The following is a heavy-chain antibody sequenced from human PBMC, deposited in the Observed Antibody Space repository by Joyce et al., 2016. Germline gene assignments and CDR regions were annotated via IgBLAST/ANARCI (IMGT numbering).Heavy chain of an antibody. CDR1: GFIFSSYG. CDR2: ISYDGSDK. J-gene: IGHJ4*02. Sequence: QVQLVESGGGVVQPGRSLRLSCAASGFIFSSYGIHWVRQDPGNGRGWVAVISYDGSDKFYADSVKGRFTISRDNSKNTLYLQMDNLRADDTAVYYCARDRWDYALYYFFDHWGQGTLVTVSS. CDR3: ARDRWDYALYYFFDH. V-gene: IGHV3-30*03. D-gene: IGHD2-2*01.